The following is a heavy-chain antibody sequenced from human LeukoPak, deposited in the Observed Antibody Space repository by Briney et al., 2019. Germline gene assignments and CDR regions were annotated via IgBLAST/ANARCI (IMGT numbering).Heavy chain of an antibody. V-gene: IGHV3-9*01. CDR2: ISWNSGSI. J-gene: IGHJ4*02. CDR3: AKDSGDILTGYPFDY. Sequence: GGPLRLSCVASGFTFDDYAMHWVRQAPGKGLEWVSGISWNSGSIGYADSVKGRFTISRDNAKNSLYLQMNSLRAEDTALYYCAKDSGDILTGYPFDYWGQGTLVTVSS. D-gene: IGHD3-9*01. CDR1: GFTFDDYA.